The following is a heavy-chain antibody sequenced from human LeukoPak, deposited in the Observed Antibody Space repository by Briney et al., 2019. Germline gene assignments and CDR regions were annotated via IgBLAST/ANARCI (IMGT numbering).Heavy chain of an antibody. D-gene: IGHD6-13*01. CDR3: ARHAIESGSSSSWTSSYYYYGMDV. CDR2: IYPGDSDT. V-gene: IGHV5-51*01. Sequence: GESLKISCKGSGYSFTSYWIGWVRQMPGKGLEGMGIIYPGDSDTRYSPSFQGQVTISADKSISTAYLQWSSLKASDTAMYYCARHAIESGSSSSWTSSYYYYGMDVWGQGTTVTVSS. J-gene: IGHJ6*02. CDR1: GYSFTSYW.